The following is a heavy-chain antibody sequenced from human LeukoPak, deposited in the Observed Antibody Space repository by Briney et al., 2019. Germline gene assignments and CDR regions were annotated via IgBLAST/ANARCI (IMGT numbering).Heavy chain of an antibody. CDR2: ISSNGGST. V-gene: IGHV3-64*04. CDR3: ARSEYFDY. CDR1: GFTFSTYG. Sequence: PGGSLRLSCSASGFTFSTYGMHWVRQAPGKGLEYVSAISSNGGSTYNADSVKGRFTISRDNSKNTLYLQMNSLRAEDTAVYYCARSEYFDYWGQGTLVAVSS. J-gene: IGHJ4*02.